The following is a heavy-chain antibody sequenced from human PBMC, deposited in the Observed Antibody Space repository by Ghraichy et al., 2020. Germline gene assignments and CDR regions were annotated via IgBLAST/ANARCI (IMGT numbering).Heavy chain of an antibody. D-gene: IGHD3/OR15-3a*01. J-gene: IGHJ4*02. Sequence: SETLSLTCTVSGGSIRSSSYYWGWIRQPPGRGLEWIGSIYYTGSTYYNPSLKSRVTISVDTSKNQFSLKLSSVTASDTAVYYCARRGDWLLLDYWGQGTLVTVSS. CDR1: GGSIRSSSYY. CDR3: ARRGDWLLLDY. V-gene: IGHV4-39*01. CDR2: IYYTGST.